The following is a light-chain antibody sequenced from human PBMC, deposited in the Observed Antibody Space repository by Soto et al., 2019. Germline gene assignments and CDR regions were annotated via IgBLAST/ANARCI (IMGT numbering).Light chain of an antibody. V-gene: IGKV3-20*01. CDR3: QQYSGSPET. CDR1: QTIANIY. Sequence: EIVLTQSPGTLSLSPGERAVLSCRASQTIANIYLAWYQRKPGRPPRLLIYDTSTRATGTPDRFIGSGSGTDFTLTISRLEPEDFAVYYCQQYSGSPETFGPGTKVEIK. CDR2: DTS. J-gene: IGKJ1*01.